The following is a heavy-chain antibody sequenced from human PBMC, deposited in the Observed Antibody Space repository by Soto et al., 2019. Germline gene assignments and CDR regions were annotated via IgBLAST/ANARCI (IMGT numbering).Heavy chain of an antibody. V-gene: IGHV3-30*09. D-gene: IGHD2-2*01. CDR1: GFTFSTEA. CDR3: PRRHGYCSSQRCYFYYGMEV. Sequence: PGGSLRLSCVASGFTFSTEAMYWLRQAPRKGLDWVAVICYGGSDKDYSGSVKGRFAISRDNSNNTLYLQMSRLTPDDTAVYFXPRRHGYCSSQRCYFYYGMEVWCQCSTVPVSS. CDR2: ICYGGSDK. J-gene: IGHJ6*02.